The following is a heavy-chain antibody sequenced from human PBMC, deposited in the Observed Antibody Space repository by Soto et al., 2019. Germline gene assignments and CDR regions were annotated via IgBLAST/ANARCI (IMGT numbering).Heavy chain of an antibody. J-gene: IGHJ5*02. D-gene: IGHD2-2*01. V-gene: IGHV3-23*01. CDR2: ISGSGGST. CDR1: GFTFSSYA. CDR3: AKGDVVVPAAMRAWFDP. Sequence: GGSLRLSCAASGFTFSSYAMSWVRQAPGKGLEWVSAISGSGGSTYYADSVKGRFTISGDNSKNTRYLQMNSLRAEDTAVYYCAKGDVVVPAAMRAWFDPWGQGTLVTVSS.